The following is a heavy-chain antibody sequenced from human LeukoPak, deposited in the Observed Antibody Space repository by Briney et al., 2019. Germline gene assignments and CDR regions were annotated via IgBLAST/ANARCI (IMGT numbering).Heavy chain of an antibody. CDR2: ISSSSSYI. J-gene: IGHJ4*02. D-gene: IGHD6-6*01. V-gene: IGHV3-21*01. CDR3: ARDTGGSSSSEKVY. Sequence: GGSLRLSCAASGFTFSNYGMNWVRQAPGKGLEWVSSISSSSSYIYYADSVKGRFTISRDNAKNSLYLQMNSLRAEDTAVYYCARDTGGSSSSEKVYWGQGNLVTVSS. CDR1: GFTFSNYG.